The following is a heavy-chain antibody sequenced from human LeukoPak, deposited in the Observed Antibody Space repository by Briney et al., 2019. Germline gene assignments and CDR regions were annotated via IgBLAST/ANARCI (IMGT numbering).Heavy chain of an antibody. J-gene: IGHJ6*03. V-gene: IGHV4-59*01. CDR1: GGSINYYY. D-gene: IGHD5-18*01. CDR3: ARTTEGGYTYNYFYYYYMDV. CDR2: IYYSGST. Sequence: PSETLSLTCTVSGGSINYYYWSWIRQPPGKGLEWIGYIYYSGSTIYNPSLKSRVTISVDTSENQFSLKLTSVTAADTAVYYCARTTEGGYTYNYFYYYYMDVWGKGTTVTISS.